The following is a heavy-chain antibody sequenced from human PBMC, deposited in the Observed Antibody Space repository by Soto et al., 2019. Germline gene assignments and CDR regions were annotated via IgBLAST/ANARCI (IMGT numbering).Heavy chain of an antibody. CDR1: GGSISSGGYY. D-gene: IGHD4-4*01. Sequence: KPSETLSLTCTVSGGSISSGGYYWSWIRQHPGKGLEWIGYIYYSGSTYYNPSLKSRVTILVDTSYNQFSLKVSSVTAADTAVYYCARAGIQLATVTYFDYWGQGTPVTVSS. CDR2: IYYSGST. CDR3: ARAGIQLATVTYFDY. J-gene: IGHJ4*02. V-gene: IGHV4-31*03.